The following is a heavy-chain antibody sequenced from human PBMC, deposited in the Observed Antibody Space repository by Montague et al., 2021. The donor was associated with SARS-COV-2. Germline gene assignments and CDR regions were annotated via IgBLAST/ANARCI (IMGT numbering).Heavy chain of an antibody. V-gene: IGHV4-59*02. D-gene: IGHD6-19*01. Sequence: SETLSLTCTVSSGSVNGRYLAWIRQPPGKGLECIGYIYYTGATNYNPSLESRVSISVDTSKNQVALKVKSVTAADSAFYYCATLGAVARNSFDFWGPGTFVIVSS. CDR1: SGSVNGRY. CDR3: ATLGAVARNSFDF. J-gene: IGHJ3*01. CDR2: IYYTGAT.